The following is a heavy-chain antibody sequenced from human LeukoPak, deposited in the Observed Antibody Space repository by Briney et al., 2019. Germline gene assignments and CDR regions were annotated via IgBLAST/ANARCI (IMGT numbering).Heavy chain of an antibody. J-gene: IGHJ3*02. Sequence: HPGGSLRLSCAASGFTFSTYAMSWVRQAPGKGLEWVSAISDSGGSTYFADSVKGRFTISRDNSKNTLYLQMNSLRAEDTAVYYCAKDSLRWGKKGAFDIWGQGTMVTVSS. V-gene: IGHV3-23*01. CDR2: ISDSGGST. CDR1: GFTFSTYA. D-gene: IGHD5-24*01. CDR3: AKDSLRWGKKGAFDI.